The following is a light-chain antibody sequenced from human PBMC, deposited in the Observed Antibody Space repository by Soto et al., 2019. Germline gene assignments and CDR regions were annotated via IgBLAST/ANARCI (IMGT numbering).Light chain of an antibody. J-gene: IGKJ1*01. CDR1: QSISSNY. V-gene: IGKV3-20*01. Sequence: EIVLTQSPGTLSLSPGERATLSCRASQSISSNYLAWYQQIPGQAPRLLIYGASSRATGIPDRFSGSGSGTDFTLTISRLEPEDFAVYYCQQFGNSLPWTFGQGTKVDIK. CDR2: GAS. CDR3: QQFGNSLPWT.